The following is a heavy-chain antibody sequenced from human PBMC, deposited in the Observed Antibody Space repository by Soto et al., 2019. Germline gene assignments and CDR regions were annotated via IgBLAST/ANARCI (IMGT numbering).Heavy chain of an antibody. CDR3: AKERQQLVAFDY. D-gene: IGHD6-13*01. J-gene: IGHJ4*02. Sequence: GGSLRLSCAASGFTFDDYAMHWVRQAPGKGLEWVSGISWNSGSIGYADSVKGRFTISRDNAKNSLYLQTNSLRAEDTALYYCAKERQQLVAFDYWGQGTLVTVSS. CDR2: ISWNSGSI. V-gene: IGHV3-9*01. CDR1: GFTFDDYA.